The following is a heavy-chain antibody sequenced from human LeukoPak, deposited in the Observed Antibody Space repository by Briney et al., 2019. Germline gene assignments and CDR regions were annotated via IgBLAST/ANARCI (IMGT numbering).Heavy chain of an antibody. CDR2: ISPNSGGT. Sequence: ASVKVSCKASGYTFTGYYMHWVRQAPGQGLEWMGWISPNSGGTNYAQKFQGRVTMTRDTSISTAYMELSRLRSDDTAVYYCARDRLGYCSSTSCFRFDPWGQGTLVTVSS. J-gene: IGHJ5*02. CDR3: ARDRLGYCSSTSCFRFDP. V-gene: IGHV1-2*02. D-gene: IGHD2-2*01. CDR1: GYTFTGYY.